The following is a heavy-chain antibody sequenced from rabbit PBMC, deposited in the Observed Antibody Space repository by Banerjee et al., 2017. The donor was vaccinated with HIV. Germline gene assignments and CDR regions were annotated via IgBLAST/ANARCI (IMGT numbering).Heavy chain of an antibody. CDR2: IYPGSGST. V-gene: IGHV1S45*01. D-gene: IGHD7-1*01. J-gene: IGHJ3*01. CDR3: ARDLAAVTGWNFGL. Sequence: QEQLVESGGGLVQPGGSLTLSCKASGFSFSSGQDLCWVRQAPGKGLEWIGCIYPGSGSTYYASWAKGRFTGSKTSSTTVTLQMTSLTAADTATYFCARDLAAVTGWNFGLWGQGTLVTVS. CDR1: GFSFSSGQD.